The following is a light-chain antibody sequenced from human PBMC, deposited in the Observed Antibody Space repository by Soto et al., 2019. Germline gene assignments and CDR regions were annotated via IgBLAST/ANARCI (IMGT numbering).Light chain of an antibody. CDR2: KAS. V-gene: IGKV1-5*03. Sequence: DIQMTQSPSTLSGSVGDRVTITCRASQTISSWLAWYQQKPGKAPKLLIYKASTLKSGVPSRFSGSGSGTEFTLTISCLQSEDFATYYCQQYYSYLRTFGQGTKVDI. CDR3: QQYYSYLRT. J-gene: IGKJ1*01. CDR1: QTISSW.